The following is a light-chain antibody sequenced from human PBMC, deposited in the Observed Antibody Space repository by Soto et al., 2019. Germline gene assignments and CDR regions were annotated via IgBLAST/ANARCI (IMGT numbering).Light chain of an antibody. CDR1: SSNIGAGYD. V-gene: IGLV1-40*01. CDR2: GNS. CDR3: QSYDSSLSGSPAVV. J-gene: IGLJ2*01. Sequence: QPVLTQPPSVSGAPGQRVTISCTGSSSNIGAGYDVHWYQQLPGTAPKLLIYGNSNRPSGVPDRFSGSKSGTSASLAITGLQAEDEADYYCQSYDSSLSGSPAVVFGGGTKLTVL.